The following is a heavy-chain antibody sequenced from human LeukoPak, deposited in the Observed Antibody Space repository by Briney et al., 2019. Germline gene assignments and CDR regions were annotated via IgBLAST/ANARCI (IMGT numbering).Heavy chain of an antibody. Sequence: GGSLRLSCAASGFTFSSYAIHWVRQAPGKGLEWVSVTYTGGNSYYAGSVQGRFIISRDISKNTLYLQMNNLRAEDSALYYCARGGRGSAAVVAPRSFDIWGQGTMVTVSS. V-gene: IGHV3-53*01. D-gene: IGHD3-22*01. CDR3: ARGGRGSAAVVAPRSFDI. CDR1: GFTFSSYA. J-gene: IGHJ3*02. CDR2: TYTGGNS.